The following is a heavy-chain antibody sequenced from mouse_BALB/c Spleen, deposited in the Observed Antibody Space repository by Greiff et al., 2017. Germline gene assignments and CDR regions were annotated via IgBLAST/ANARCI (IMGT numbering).Heavy chain of an antibody. D-gene: IGHD1-2*01. J-gene: IGHJ2*01. CDR1: GYTFTDYA. CDR2: ISTYYGNT. V-gene: IGHV1-67*01. CDR3: ARWPGYYFDY. Sequence: VKLVESGPELVRPGVSVKISCKGSGYTFTDYAMHWVKQSHAKSLEWIGVISTYYGNTNYNQKFKGKATMTVDKSSSTAYMELARLTSEDSAIYYCARWPGYYFDYWGQGTTLTVSS.